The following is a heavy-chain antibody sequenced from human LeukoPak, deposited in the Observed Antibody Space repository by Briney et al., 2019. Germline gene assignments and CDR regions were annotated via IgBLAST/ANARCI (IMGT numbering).Heavy chain of an antibody. Sequence: RGSLRLSCAASGFTFSSYGMHWVRQAPGKGLEWVAVIWYDGSNKYYADSVKGRFTISRDNSKNTLYLQMNSLRAEDTAVYYCARTDYGDSHWYFDLWGRGTLVTVSS. CDR1: GFTFSSYG. J-gene: IGHJ2*01. CDR3: ARTDYGDSHWYFDL. CDR2: IWYDGSNK. D-gene: IGHD4-17*01. V-gene: IGHV3-33*01.